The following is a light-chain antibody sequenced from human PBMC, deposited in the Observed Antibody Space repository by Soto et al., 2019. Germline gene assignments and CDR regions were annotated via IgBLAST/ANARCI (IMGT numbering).Light chain of an antibody. V-gene: IGKV1-33*01. J-gene: IGKJ4*01. CDR2: DAS. Sequence: DIQMTQSPSSLSASVGDRVTITCQASQDISNYLNWYQQKPGKAPKLLIYDASNLETGVPSRFSGSGSATDFTFTISSLRPADIATYYCQQYDNLPFTFGGGTKVEIK. CDR3: QQYDNLPFT. CDR1: QDISNY.